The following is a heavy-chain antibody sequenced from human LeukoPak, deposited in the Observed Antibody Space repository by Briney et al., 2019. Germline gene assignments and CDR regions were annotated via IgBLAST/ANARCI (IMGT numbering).Heavy chain of an antibody. Sequence: GGSLRLSCAASGFTFDDYAMHWVRQAPGKGLEWVSGISWNSGSIGYADSVKGRFTISRDNAKNSLYLQMNSLRAEDTALYYCAKGQLGYMYVWGKGTTVTVSS. D-gene: IGHD6-6*01. CDR3: AKGQLGYMYV. CDR1: GFTFDDYA. J-gene: IGHJ6*03. V-gene: IGHV3-9*01. CDR2: ISWNSGSI.